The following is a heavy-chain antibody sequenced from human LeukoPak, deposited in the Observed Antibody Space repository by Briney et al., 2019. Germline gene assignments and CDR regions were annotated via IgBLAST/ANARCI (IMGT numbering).Heavy chain of an antibody. CDR3: ARDEGYSSGWVYFDY. V-gene: IGHV4-39*07. Sequence: SETLFLTCTVSGGSISSSSYYWGWIRQPPGKGLEWIGSIYYSGSTYYNPSLKSRVTISVDTSKNQFSLKLSSVTAADTAVYYCARDEGYSSGWVYFDYWGQGTLVTVSS. CDR2: IYYSGST. J-gene: IGHJ4*02. D-gene: IGHD6-19*01. CDR1: GGSISSSSYY.